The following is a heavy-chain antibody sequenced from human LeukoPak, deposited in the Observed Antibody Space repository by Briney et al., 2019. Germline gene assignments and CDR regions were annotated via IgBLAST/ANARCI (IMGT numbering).Heavy chain of an antibody. CDR1: GFTFSSYA. J-gene: IGHJ4*02. D-gene: IGHD2-15*01. Sequence: GGSLRLSCAASGFTFSSYAMSWVRQAPGKGLEWVSAISGSGGSTYYADSVKGRFTISRDNSKNTLYLQMNSLRAEDTAVYYCAKDEYCSGGSCYPATHDYWGQGTLVTVSS. V-gene: IGHV3-23*01. CDR2: ISGSGGST. CDR3: AKDEYCSGGSCYPATHDY.